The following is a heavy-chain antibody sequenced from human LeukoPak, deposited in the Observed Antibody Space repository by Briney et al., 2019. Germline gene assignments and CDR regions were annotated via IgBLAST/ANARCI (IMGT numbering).Heavy chain of an antibody. Sequence: SASLSLTCTVSGGSFSTYYWSWIRQPPGKWPEWIGCIYYSGASDYNLSLKSRVSMSLDTSKNPFSLNLNSVTAADTAVYYCARAVITFGAAVAKGFDCWGQGTLVTVSS. J-gene: IGHJ4*02. V-gene: IGHV4-59*01. D-gene: IGHD3-16*01. CDR1: GGSFSTYY. CDR2: IYYSGAS. CDR3: ARAVITFGAAVAKGFDC.